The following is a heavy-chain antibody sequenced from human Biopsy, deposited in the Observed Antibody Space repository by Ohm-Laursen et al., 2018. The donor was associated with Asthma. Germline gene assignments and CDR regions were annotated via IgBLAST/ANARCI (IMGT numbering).Heavy chain of an antibody. CDR3: TRHNDY. J-gene: IGHJ4*02. CDR1: GFSLSSSGAN. Sequence: TQTLTLTYSFSGFSLSSSGANVNWIRQPPGKALEWLARIDWEENKFYSTSLRTRLTISKGSSEDQVVLTMTNMGPVDTATYYCTRHNDYWGPGILVTVSS. D-gene: IGHD1-14*01. V-gene: IGHV2-70*04. CDR2: IDWEENK.